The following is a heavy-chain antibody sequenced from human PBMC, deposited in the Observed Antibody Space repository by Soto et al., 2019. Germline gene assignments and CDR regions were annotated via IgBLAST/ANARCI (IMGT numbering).Heavy chain of an antibody. CDR3: ARMGRPYYYDSSGRRDAFDI. Sequence: ASVKVSCKASGYTFTSYAMHWVRQAPGQRLEWMGWINAGNGNTKYSQKFQGRVTITRDTSASTAYMELSSLRSEDTAVYYCARMGRPYYYDSSGRRDAFDIWGQGTMVTVSS. D-gene: IGHD3-22*01. V-gene: IGHV1-3*01. CDR2: INAGNGNT. J-gene: IGHJ3*02. CDR1: GYTFTSYA.